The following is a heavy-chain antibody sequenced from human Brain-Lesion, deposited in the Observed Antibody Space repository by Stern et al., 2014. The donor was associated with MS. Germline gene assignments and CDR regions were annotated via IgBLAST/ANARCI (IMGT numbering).Heavy chain of an antibody. J-gene: IGHJ5*02. V-gene: IGHV4-39*01. CDR3: AGEEDIRYCSGGSCTGNWFDP. CDR1: GGSVSSTSYA. Sequence: QVQLQESGPGLVKPSETLSLTCTVAGGSVSSTSYAWAWIRQPPGKGLEWIGTIYYSGNTYYSPSLKSRLTISLDKSKNQFSLPLRSVTAADTAVYYCAGEEDIRYCSGGSCTGNWFDPWGQGTLVTVSS. CDR2: IYYSGNT. D-gene: IGHD2-15*01.